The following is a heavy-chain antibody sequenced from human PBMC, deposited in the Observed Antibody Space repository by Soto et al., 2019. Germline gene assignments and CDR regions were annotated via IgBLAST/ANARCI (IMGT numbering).Heavy chain of an antibody. CDR3: ARDQYIAARPGGMDV. CDR1: GGSISSSHW. D-gene: IGHD6-6*01. J-gene: IGHJ6*02. Sequence: XETLSLRCPVSGGSISSSHWWSWVRQPPGKGLERIGEIYHSGSTNYNPSLKSRVTISVDKSKNQFSLKLSSVTAADTAVYYCARDQYIAARPGGMDVWGQGTTVTVSS. V-gene: IGHV4-4*02. CDR2: IYHSGST.